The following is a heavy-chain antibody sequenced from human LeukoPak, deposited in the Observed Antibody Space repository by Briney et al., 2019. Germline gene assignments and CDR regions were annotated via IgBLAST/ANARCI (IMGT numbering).Heavy chain of an antibody. CDR1: GFTFDDYA. CDR2: INSDGSST. Sequence: GGSLRLSCAASGFTFDDYAMHWVRHAPGKGLEWVSRINSDGSSTSYADSVKGRFTISRDNAKNTLYLQMNSLRAEDTAVFYCVRHRGSGWFDPWGQGTLVTVSS. CDR3: VRHRGSGWFDP. J-gene: IGHJ5*02. V-gene: IGHV3-74*01. D-gene: IGHD1-26*01.